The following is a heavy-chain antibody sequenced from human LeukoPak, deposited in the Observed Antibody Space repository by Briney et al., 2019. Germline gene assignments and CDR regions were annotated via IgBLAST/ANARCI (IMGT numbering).Heavy chain of an antibody. D-gene: IGHD5-12*01. CDR1: GGSISSYY. CDR2: IYYSGST. J-gene: IGHJ6*02. CDR3: ARDPVATIPYDYYYSMDV. V-gene: IGHV4-59*01. Sequence: SETLSLTCTVSGGSISSYYWSWIRQPPGKGLEWIGYIYYSGSTNYNPSLKSRVTISVDTSKNQFSLKLSSVTAADTAVYYCARDPVATIPYDYYYSMDVWGQGTTVTVSS.